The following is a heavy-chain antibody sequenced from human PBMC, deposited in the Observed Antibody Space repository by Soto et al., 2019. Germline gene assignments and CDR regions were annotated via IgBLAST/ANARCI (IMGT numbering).Heavy chain of an antibody. D-gene: IGHD5-18*01. CDR3: TSARLGGYRPLMDFDI. V-gene: IGHV3-49*03. Sequence: GGSLRLSCTASGFTFGDYAMSWFRQAPGKGLEWVGFIRSKAYGGTTEYAASVKGRFTISRDDSKSIAYLQMNSLKTEDTAVYYCTSARLGGYRPLMDFDIWGQGTMVTVS. J-gene: IGHJ3*02. CDR2: IRSKAYGGTT. CDR1: GFTFGDYA.